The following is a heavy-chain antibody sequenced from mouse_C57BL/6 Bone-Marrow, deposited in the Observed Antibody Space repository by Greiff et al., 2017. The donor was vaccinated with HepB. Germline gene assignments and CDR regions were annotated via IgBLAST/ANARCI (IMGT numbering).Heavy chain of an antibody. CDR3: ARGLYYGSSYWYFDV. CDR1: GYTFTTYP. J-gene: IGHJ1*03. V-gene: IGHV1-47*01. CDR2: FHPYNDDT. D-gene: IGHD1-1*01. Sequence: VKLMESGAELVKPGASVTMSCKASGYTFTTYPIEWMKQNHGKSLEWIGNFHPYNDDTKYNEKFKGKATLTVEKSSSTVYLELSRLTSDDSAVYYCARGLYYGSSYWYFDVWGTGTTVTVSS.